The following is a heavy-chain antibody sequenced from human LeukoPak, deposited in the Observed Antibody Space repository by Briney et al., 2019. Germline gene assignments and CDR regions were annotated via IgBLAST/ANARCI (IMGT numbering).Heavy chain of an antibody. J-gene: IGHJ5*02. V-gene: IGHV4-38-2*02. CDR1: GYSISSGYY. CDR2: IYHSGST. CDR3: ARDRILYSPSKLDP. D-gene: IGHD2-8*01. Sequence: SGTLSLTCAVSGYSISSGYYWGWIRQPPGKGLEWIGSIYHSGSTYYNPSLKSRVTISVDTSKNQFSLKLSSVTAADTAVYYCARDRILYSPSKLDPWGQGTLVTVSS.